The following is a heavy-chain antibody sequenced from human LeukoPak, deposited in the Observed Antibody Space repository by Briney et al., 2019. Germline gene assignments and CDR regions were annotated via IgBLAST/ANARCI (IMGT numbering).Heavy chain of an antibody. Sequence: TLSLTCTVSGGSISSGGYYWSWIRQHPGKGLEWIGYIYYSGSTYYNPSLKSRVTISVDTSKNQFSLKLSSVTAADTAVYYCARVNRSYWFDPWGQGTLVTVSS. J-gene: IGHJ5*02. V-gene: IGHV4-31*03. CDR2: IYYSGST. CDR3: ARVNRSYWFDP. CDR1: GGSISSGGYY.